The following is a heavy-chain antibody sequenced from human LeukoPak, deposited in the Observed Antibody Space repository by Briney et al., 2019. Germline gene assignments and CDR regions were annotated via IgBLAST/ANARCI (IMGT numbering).Heavy chain of an antibody. Sequence: ASVTVSCKASGYTFTGYYMHWVRQAPGQGLEWMGWINPNSGGTNYAQKFQGRVTMTRDTSISTAYMELSRLRSDDTAVYYCARVEGGANRGIHAFDIWGQGTMVTVSS. V-gene: IGHV1-2*02. D-gene: IGHD1-26*01. J-gene: IGHJ3*02. CDR3: ARVEGGANRGIHAFDI. CDR1: GYTFTGYY. CDR2: INPNSGGT.